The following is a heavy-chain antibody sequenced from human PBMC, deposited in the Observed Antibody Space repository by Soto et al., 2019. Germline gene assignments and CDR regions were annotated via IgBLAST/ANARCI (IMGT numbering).Heavy chain of an antibody. J-gene: IGHJ6*03. D-gene: IGHD6-13*01. V-gene: IGHV3-64*01. CDR2: ISNNGAHT. Sequence: GGSLRLSCAASGFTFSDYDMRWIRQAPGKGLEYVSGISNNGAHTDYAKSVKGRFTISRDNSENTLYLQMGSLRAEDMALYYCARRGYGSRWPNVYLDVWGKGTTVTVSS. CDR1: GFTFSDYD. CDR3: ARRGYGSRWPNVYLDV.